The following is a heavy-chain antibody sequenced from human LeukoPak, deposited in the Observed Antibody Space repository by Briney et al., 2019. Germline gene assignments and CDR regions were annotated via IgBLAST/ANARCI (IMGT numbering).Heavy chain of an antibody. D-gene: IGHD2-15*01. Sequence: GGSLRLSCAASGFTFSSYSMNWVRQAPGKGLEWVSSISSSSSYIYYADSVKGRFTISRDNAKSSLYLQMNSLRAEDTAVYYCAREPAVVSFDYWGQGNLVTVSS. CDR2: ISSSSSYI. CDR1: GFTFSSYS. V-gene: IGHV3-21*01. J-gene: IGHJ4*02. CDR3: AREPAVVSFDY.